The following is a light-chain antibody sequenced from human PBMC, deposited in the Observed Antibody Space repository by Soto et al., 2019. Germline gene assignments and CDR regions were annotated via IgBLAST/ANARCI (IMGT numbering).Light chain of an antibody. CDR3: QQYNNWPTWT. J-gene: IGKJ1*01. Sequence: EIVMTQSPATLSVSPGERATLSCSASQSISSNLAWYQQKPGQAPRLLIYGASTRATGIPARFSGSGSGTAFTLTISSLQSEDFAVYHCQQYNNWPTWTFGPGTKVEIK. CDR1: QSISSN. CDR2: GAS. V-gene: IGKV3-15*01.